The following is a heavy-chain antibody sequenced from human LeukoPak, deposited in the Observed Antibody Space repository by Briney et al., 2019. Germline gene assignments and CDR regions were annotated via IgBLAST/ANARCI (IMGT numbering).Heavy chain of an antibody. J-gene: IGHJ6*02. CDR3: ARIIRYSSRDNYYGMDV. D-gene: IGHD6-13*01. CDR1: GGSISSGGYY. Sequence: SETLSLTCTVSGGSISSGGYYWSWIRQPPGKGLEWIGYIYHSGSTNYNPSLKSRVTISVDKSKNQFSLKLSSVTAADTAVYYCARIIRYSSRDNYYGMDVWGQGTTVTVSS. V-gene: IGHV4-30-2*01. CDR2: IYHSGST.